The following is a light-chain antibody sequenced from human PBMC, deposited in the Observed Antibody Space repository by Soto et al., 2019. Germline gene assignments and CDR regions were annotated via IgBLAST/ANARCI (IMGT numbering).Light chain of an antibody. J-gene: IGLJ2*01. Sequence: QSALTQPASVSGSPGQSITISCTGTSSDVGGYNYVSWYQQHPARAPKLMIYDVSDRPSGVSNRISGLQAEDEADYYCSSYTSSSTLMVFGGGTKLTV. CDR3: SSYTSSSTLMV. CDR1: SSDVGGYNY. CDR2: DVS. V-gene: IGLV2-14*01.